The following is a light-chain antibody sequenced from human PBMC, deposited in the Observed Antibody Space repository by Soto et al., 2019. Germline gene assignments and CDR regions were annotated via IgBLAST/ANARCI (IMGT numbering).Light chain of an antibody. CDR2: AAS. CDR3: QQSYRTPKYT. CDR1: QSISSY. Sequence: DIQMTQSPSSLSASVGDRVTITCRASQSISSYLNWYQQKPGKAPKLLIYAASSLQSGVPSRFSDSGPGTDFTLTISSLQPEDFATYYCQQSYRTPKYTFGQGTKPEIK. J-gene: IGKJ2*01. V-gene: IGKV1-39*01.